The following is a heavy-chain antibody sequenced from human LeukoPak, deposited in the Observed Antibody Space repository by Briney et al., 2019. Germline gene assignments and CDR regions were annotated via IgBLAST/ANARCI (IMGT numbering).Heavy chain of an antibody. V-gene: IGHV3-30-3*01. Sequence: GGSLRLSCAASGFTFNNYAMHWVRQAPGKGLEWVAVISYDGSNKYYADSVKGRFTISRDNSKNTLYLQMNSLRAEDTAVYYCARGGTYSSSWFLPYYFDYWGQGTLVTVSS. CDR1: GFTFNNYA. D-gene: IGHD6-13*01. CDR2: ISYDGSNK. CDR3: ARGGTYSSSWFLPYYFDY. J-gene: IGHJ4*02.